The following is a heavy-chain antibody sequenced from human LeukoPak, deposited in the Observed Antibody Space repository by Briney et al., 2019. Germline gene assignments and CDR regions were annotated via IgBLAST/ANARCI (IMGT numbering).Heavy chain of an antibody. J-gene: IGHJ4*02. CDR2: ISGSGGST. CDR1: GFTFSSYA. V-gene: IGHV3-23*01. D-gene: IGHD1-1*01. Sequence: GGSLRLSCAASGFTFSSYAMSWVRQAPGKGLEWVSAISGSGGSTYYADSVKGRFTISRDNSKNTLYLQMNSLRAEDTAVYYCAKDMTGTTVSSYFDYWGQGTLVTVSS. CDR3: AKDMTGTTVSSYFDY.